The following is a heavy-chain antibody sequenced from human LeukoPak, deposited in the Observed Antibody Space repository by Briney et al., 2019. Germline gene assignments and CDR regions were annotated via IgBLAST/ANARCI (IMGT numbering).Heavy chain of an antibody. CDR2: IWYDGSNK. CDR3: ARDHSVAVAGRYYYYYGMDV. V-gene: IGHV3-33*01. Sequence: GRSLRLSCAASGFTFSSYGMHWVRQAPGKGLEWVAAIWYDGSNKYYADSVKSRFTISRDNSKNTLYLQMNSLRAEDTAVYYCARDHSVAVAGRYYYYYGMDVWGKGTTVTVSS. D-gene: IGHD6-19*01. J-gene: IGHJ6*04. CDR1: GFTFSSYG.